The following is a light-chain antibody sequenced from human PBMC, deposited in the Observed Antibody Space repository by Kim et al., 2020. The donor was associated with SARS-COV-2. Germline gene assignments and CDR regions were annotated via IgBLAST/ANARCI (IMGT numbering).Light chain of an antibody. J-gene: IGKJ4*01. CDR2: DAS. CDR3: QHYEKYPLT. V-gene: IGKV1-5*01. Sequence: SAALGDRVTITWRASQSISIWLAWYQQRPGKVPNLLIYDASSLESGVPSRFSGSGSGTEFTLTLSSLQPDDFATYYCQHYEKYPLTFGGGTKLEL. CDR1: QSISIW.